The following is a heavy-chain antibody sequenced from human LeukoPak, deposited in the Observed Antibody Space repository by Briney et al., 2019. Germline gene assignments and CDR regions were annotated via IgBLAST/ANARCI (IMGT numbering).Heavy chain of an antibody. CDR1: GFTFSSYW. Sequence: HPGGSLRLSCAAYGFTFSSYWMSWVRQAPGKGLEWVANVKQDGSEKYYVDSVKGRFTISRDNAKNSLYLQMNSLRAEDTAVYYCASFSFLEWLLPPFDYWGQGTLVTVSS. V-gene: IGHV3-7*01. CDR2: VKQDGSEK. CDR3: ASFSFLEWLLPPFDY. J-gene: IGHJ4*02. D-gene: IGHD3-3*01.